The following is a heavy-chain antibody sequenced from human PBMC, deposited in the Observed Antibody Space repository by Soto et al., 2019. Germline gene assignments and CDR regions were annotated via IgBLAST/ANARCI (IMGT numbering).Heavy chain of an antibody. D-gene: IGHD2-21*02. CDR2: MNPNSGNT. Sequence: GASVKVSCKASGYTFTSYDINWVRQATGQGLEWMGWMNPNSGNTGYAQKFQGRVTMTRNTSISTAYMELSSLRSEDTAVYYCAREVWAYCGGDCSPHPSVWGQGTTVTVS. CDR3: AREVWAYCGGDCSPHPSV. V-gene: IGHV1-8*01. J-gene: IGHJ6*02. CDR1: GYTFTSYD.